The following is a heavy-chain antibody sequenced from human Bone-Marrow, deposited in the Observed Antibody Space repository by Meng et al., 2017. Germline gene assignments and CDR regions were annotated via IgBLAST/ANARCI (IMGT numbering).Heavy chain of an antibody. CDR2: ISSSGSTI. Sequence: GESLKISCAASGFTFSDYYMSWIRQAPGKGLEWVSYISSSGSTIYYADSVKGRFTISRDNSKNTLYLQMNSLRAEDTAVYYCARDSGSYYLLSYWGQGTLVTVSS. V-gene: IGHV3-11*04. J-gene: IGHJ4*02. CDR3: ARDSGSYYLLSY. CDR1: GFTFSDYY. D-gene: IGHD1-26*01.